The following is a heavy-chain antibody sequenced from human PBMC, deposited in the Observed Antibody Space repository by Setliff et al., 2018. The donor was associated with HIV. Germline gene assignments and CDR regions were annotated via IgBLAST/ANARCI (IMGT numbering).Heavy chain of an antibody. CDR2: IFPGDSET. Sequence: PGESLKISCKGSGYSFTNYWIGWVRQMPGKGLEWMGIIFPGDSETTYRPSFQGQVTISIDKSISTAYLQWSSLKASDTAMYFCARVAVPSTVYYYYHMDVWGKGTAVTVSS. V-gene: IGHV5-51*01. CDR3: ARVAVPSTVYYYYHMDV. CDR1: GYSFTNYW. J-gene: IGHJ6*03. D-gene: IGHD6-19*01.